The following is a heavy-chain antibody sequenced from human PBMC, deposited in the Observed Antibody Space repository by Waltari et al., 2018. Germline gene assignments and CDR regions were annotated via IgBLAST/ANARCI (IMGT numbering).Heavy chain of an antibody. CDR2: NSLKDVT. J-gene: IGHJ1*01. V-gene: IGHV4-34*02. Sequence: QVQLQQWGATLLKPSETLSLTCAVYGSSLSDYFWPWIRQSPGKGLEWIGENSLKDVTYYNPSLESRVSVHLDTSKNQFDLRLESVTAADTAIYYCARGPRDKWLGRYSGEYFHHWGPGTLVSVSA. CDR3: ARGPRDKWLGRYSGEYFHH. CDR1: GSSLSDYF. D-gene: IGHD6-19*01.